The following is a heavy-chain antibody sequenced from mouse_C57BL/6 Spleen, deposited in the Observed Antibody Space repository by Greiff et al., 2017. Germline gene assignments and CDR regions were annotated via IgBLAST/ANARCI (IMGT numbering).Heavy chain of an antibody. Sequence: EVQLQQSGPELVKPGASVKISCKASGYSFTGYYMNWVKQSPEKSLEWIGEINPSTGGTTYNQKFKAKATLTVDKSSSTAYMQLKSLTSEDSAVYYGAKVDGYYAWYFDVWGTGTTVTVSS. CDR1: GYSFTGYY. CDR3: AKVDGYYAWYFDV. CDR2: INPSTGGT. J-gene: IGHJ1*03. V-gene: IGHV1-42*01. D-gene: IGHD2-3*01.